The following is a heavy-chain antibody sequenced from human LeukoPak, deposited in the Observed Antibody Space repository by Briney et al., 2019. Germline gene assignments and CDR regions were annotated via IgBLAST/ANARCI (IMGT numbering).Heavy chain of an antibody. Sequence: SETLSLTCTVSGGSISSYYWSWIRQPPGKGLEWIGYIYYSGSTNYNPSLKSRVTISVDASKNQFSLKLSSVTAADTAVYYCARAVVIVVVTNSFYFDYWGQGTLVTVSS. CDR1: GGSISSYY. CDR3: ARAVVIVVVTNSFYFDY. D-gene: IGHD3-22*01. V-gene: IGHV4-59*08. CDR2: IYYSGST. J-gene: IGHJ4*02.